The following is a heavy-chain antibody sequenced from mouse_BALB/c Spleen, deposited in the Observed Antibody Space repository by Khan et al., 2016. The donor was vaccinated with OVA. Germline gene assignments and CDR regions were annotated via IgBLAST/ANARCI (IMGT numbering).Heavy chain of an antibody. V-gene: IGHV1S127*01. CDR3: ARGGYGSPFAY. CDR2: IDPSKSET. CDR1: GYTFTSFW. J-gene: IGHJ3*01. D-gene: IGHD1-1*01. Sequence: QVQLQQSGPELVRPGASVKMSCKASGYTFTSFWIHWVKQRPGQGLEWIGMIDPSKSETRLNQKFKDKATLNVDKSSNTAYMQLSRVKSEDSAVYYCARGGYGSPFAYWGQGTLVTVSA.